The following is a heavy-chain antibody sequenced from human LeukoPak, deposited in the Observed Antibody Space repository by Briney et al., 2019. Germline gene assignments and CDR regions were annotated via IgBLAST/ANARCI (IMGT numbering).Heavy chain of an antibody. D-gene: IGHD6-13*01. CDR1: GFTFSSYA. CDR3: ARGGYSSSWGAY. V-gene: IGHV3-23*01. J-gene: IGHJ4*02. CDR2: ISGSGGST. Sequence: GGSLRLSCAASGFTFSSYAMSWVRQAPGKGLEWVSAISGSGGSTYYADSVKGRFTISRDNSKNTLYLQMNSLRAEDTAVYYCARGGYSSSWGAYWGQGTLVTVSS.